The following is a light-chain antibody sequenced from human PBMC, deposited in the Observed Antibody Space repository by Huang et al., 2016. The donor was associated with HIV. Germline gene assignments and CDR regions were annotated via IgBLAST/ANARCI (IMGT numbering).Light chain of an antibody. CDR3: LQYYSVPQT. CDR1: QSVLYSLSKKNY. J-gene: IGKJ1*01. V-gene: IGKV4-1*01. CDR2: WAT. Sequence: DIVMTQSPDSLAVSPGERATINCKSSQSVLYSLSKKNYLAWFQQKPGRPPKLLIYWATKREAWGSDRVSGSGSGTDFNLTINNLQAEDVAVYFCLQYYSVPQTFGHGTKVEI.